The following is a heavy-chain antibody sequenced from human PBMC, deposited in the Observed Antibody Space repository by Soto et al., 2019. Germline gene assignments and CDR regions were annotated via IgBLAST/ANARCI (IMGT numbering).Heavy chain of an antibody. Sequence: PGGSLRLSCAGSGFTLSDHYIDWVRQAPGKGLEWVGRSRDKAQGYSTAYAASVKGRFTISRDDSKSIAYLQMNSLKTEDTAVYYCTRVPNSSGWYGWFDPWGQGTLVTVSS. V-gene: IGHV3-72*01. D-gene: IGHD6-19*01. J-gene: IGHJ5*02. CDR1: GFTLSDHY. CDR3: TRVPNSSGWYGWFDP. CDR2: SRDKAQGYST.